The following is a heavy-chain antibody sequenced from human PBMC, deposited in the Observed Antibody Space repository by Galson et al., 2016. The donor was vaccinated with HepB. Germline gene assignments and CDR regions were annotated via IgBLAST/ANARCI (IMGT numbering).Heavy chain of an antibody. V-gene: IGHV4-4*07. J-gene: IGHJ4*02. CDR1: GGSIXXXY. CDR3: ARLFCTTTSCYAGTTDHXLDY. Sequence: SETLSLTCTVSGGSIXXXYWXXXRXXXGKXXXWIXXXSTXXTTXYNPSLXSRVTMSVDKSKNQVPLRLRSVTAADTAVYYCARLFCTTTSCYAGTTDHXLDYWXQGTLXTXSS. D-gene: IGHD2-2*01. CDR2: XSTXXTT.